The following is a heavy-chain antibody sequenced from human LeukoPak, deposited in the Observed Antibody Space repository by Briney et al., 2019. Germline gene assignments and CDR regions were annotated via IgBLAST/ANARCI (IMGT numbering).Heavy chain of an antibody. CDR3: ARGGITALWLGNFDY. D-gene: IGHD6-19*01. CDR2: ISGYNGNT. Sequence: ASVKVSCKASGYTFTGYYMHWVRQAPGQGLEWMGWISGYNGNTKYAQKVQGRVTMTADTSTTTAHMELRSLTSDDTAVYYCARGGITALWLGNFDYWGQGILVTVSS. J-gene: IGHJ4*02. CDR1: GYTFTGYY. V-gene: IGHV1-18*04.